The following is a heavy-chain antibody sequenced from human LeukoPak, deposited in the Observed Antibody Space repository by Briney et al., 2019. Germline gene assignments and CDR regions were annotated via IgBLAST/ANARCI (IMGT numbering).Heavy chain of an antibody. D-gene: IGHD3-9*01. Sequence: GESLKISCAASGFTFSSYDMNWVRQAPGKGLEWVSSISSSSSYIYYADSVKGRFTISRDNAKNSLYLQMNSLRAEDTAVYYCARADYDILTGYYRDYYYYGMDVWGQGTTVTVSS. CDR2: ISSSSSYI. J-gene: IGHJ6*02. V-gene: IGHV3-21*01. CDR3: ARADYDILTGYYRDYYYYGMDV. CDR1: GFTFSSYD.